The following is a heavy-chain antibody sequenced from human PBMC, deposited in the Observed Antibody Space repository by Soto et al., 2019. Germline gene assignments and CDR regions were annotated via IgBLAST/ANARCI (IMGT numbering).Heavy chain of an antibody. CDR3: ASARPNYYDSSGYYYYYMDV. Sequence: SVKVSCKASGGTFSSYAISWVRQAPGQGLEWMGGIIPIFGTANYAQKFQGRVTITADESTSTAYMELSSLRSEDTAVYYCASARPNYYDSSGYYYYYMDVWGKGTTVTVSS. V-gene: IGHV1-69*13. CDR1: GGTFSSYA. CDR2: IIPIFGTA. D-gene: IGHD3-22*01. J-gene: IGHJ6*03.